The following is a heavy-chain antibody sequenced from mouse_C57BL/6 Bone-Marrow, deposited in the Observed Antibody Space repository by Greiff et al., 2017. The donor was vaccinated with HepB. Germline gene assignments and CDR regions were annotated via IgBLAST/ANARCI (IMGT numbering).Heavy chain of an antibody. CDR1: GYTFTSYG. Sequence: AQLQQSGAELARPGASVKLSCKASGYTFTSYGISWVKQRTGQGLEWIGEIYPRSGNTYYNEKFKGKATLTADKSSSTAYMELRSLTSEDSAVYFCAIYDGYYHTLLWGQGTTLTVSS. D-gene: IGHD2-3*01. CDR3: AIYDGYYHTLL. J-gene: IGHJ2*01. CDR2: IYPRSGNT. V-gene: IGHV1-81*01.